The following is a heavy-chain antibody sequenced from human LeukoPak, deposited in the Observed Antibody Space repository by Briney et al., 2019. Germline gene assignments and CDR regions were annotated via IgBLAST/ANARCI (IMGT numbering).Heavy chain of an antibody. J-gene: IGHJ4*02. V-gene: IGHV4-38-2*02. CDR1: GYSISSGYY. Sequence: SETLSLTCTVSGYSISSGYYCGCIRQPPGKGLEWIGSVYHSGSTYYNPSLKSRVTISMDKSKNQFSLKLTAVTAADTAVYYCGSQKEWSLTEYHFDYWGQGTLVTVSS. D-gene: IGHD3-3*01. CDR2: VYHSGST. CDR3: GSQKEWSLTEYHFDY.